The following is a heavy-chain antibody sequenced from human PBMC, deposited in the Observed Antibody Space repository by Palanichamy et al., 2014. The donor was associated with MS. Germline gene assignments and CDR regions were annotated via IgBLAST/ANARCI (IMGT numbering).Heavy chain of an antibody. V-gene: IGHV3-73*02. J-gene: IGHJ4*02. D-gene: IGHD3-10*01. CDR2: IGSKSNNYAT. Sequence: EVQLVESGGGLVQPGESLKLSCAASGITFSGSAMHWVRQASGKGLEWVGRIGSKSNNYATAYGASVNGRFTISRDDSKNTAYLQMNSLKTEDTALYYCTREDVSGTYYNGPLDYWGQGTLVTVSS. CDR1: GITFSGSA. CDR3: TREDVSGTYYNGPLDY.